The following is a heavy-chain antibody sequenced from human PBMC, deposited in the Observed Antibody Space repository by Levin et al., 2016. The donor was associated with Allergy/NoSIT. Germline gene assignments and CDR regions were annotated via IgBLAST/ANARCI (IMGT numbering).Heavy chain of an antibody. Sequence: SETLSLTCTVSGGSISSYYWSWIRQPPGKGLEWIGYIYYSGSTNYNPSLKSRVTISVDTSKNQFSLKLSSVTAADTAVYYCGASGSYYGWFDPWGQGTLVTVSS. CDR1: GGSISSYY. V-gene: IGHV4-59*01. D-gene: IGHD1-26*01. CDR2: IYYSGST. CDR3: GASGSYYGWFDP. J-gene: IGHJ5*02.